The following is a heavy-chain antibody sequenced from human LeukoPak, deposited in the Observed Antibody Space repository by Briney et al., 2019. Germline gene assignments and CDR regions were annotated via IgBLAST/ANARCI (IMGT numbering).Heavy chain of an antibody. J-gene: IGHJ4*02. CDR1: GFTFSSYS. V-gene: IGHV3-21*01. CDR3: ARGSGYYDSSGYYPF. D-gene: IGHD3-22*01. Sequence: GGSLRLSCAASGFTFSSYSMNWVRQAPVKGLEWVSSISSSSSYIYYADSVKGRFTISRDNAKNSLYLQMNSLRAEDTAVYYCARGSGYYDSSGYYPFWGQGTLVTVSS. CDR2: ISSSSSYI.